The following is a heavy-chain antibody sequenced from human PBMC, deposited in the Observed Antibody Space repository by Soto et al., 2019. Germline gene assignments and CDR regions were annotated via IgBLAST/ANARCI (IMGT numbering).Heavy chain of an antibody. J-gene: IGHJ6*02. CDR2: FYFGGST. Sequence: TSETLCVRCTVSGGSCGGSNDYWVWIRQPPGKGLEWVGSFYFGGSTYYNPSLMSRVIVSVDTSKNQFSLTVNSVTVEDTGVYYCTRQGASQDGAQDYYYYYGMDVWGQGTTVTVSS. CDR3: TRQGASQDGAQDYYYYYGMDV. CDR1: GGSCGGSNDY. V-gene: IGHV4-39*01.